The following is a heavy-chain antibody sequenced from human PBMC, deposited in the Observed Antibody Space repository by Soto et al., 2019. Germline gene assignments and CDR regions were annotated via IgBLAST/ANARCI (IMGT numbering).Heavy chain of an antibody. CDR2: INRDGSTI. CDR1: GFTLSSHW. J-gene: IGHJ3*02. D-gene: IGHD6-13*01. V-gene: IGHV3-74*01. Sequence: EVQLVESGGGLAQPGGSLRLSCAASGFTLSSHWMHWVRQAPGKGLVWVSRINRDGSTINYDDSVRGRYTISRDNAKNTLSLQMNSLRAEDTAVYHCARVADCTYSSNCNGRAAFDMWGQGTMVTVSS. CDR3: ARVADCTYSSNCNGRAAFDM.